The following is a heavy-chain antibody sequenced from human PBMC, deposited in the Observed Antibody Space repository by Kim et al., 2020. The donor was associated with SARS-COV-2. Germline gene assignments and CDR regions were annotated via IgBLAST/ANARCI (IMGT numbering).Heavy chain of an antibody. CDR3: ARELAVAGTEDY. V-gene: IGHV1-69*04. J-gene: IGHJ4*02. D-gene: IGHD6-19*01. Sequence: NYAQKYQGRVTITADKSTGTAYMELSSLRSEDTAVYYCARELAVAGTEDYWGQGTLVTVSS.